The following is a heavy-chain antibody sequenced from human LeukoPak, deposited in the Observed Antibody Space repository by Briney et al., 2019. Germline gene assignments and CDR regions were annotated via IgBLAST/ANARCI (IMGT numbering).Heavy chain of an antibody. D-gene: IGHD6-13*01. CDR1: GGTFSSYA. Sequence: SVKVSCKASGGTFSSYAISWVRQAPGQRLEWMGGIIPIFGTANYAQKFQGRVTITADKSTSTAYMELSSLRSEDTAVYYCARERWLAAAENDYYYMDVWGKGTTVTISS. CDR3: ARERWLAAAENDYYYMDV. CDR2: IIPIFGTA. V-gene: IGHV1-69*06. J-gene: IGHJ6*03.